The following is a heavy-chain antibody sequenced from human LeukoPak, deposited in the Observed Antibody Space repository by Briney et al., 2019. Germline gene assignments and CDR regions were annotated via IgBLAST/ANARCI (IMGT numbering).Heavy chain of an antibody. CDR3: VRGIDTTGYFNY. J-gene: IGHJ4*02. CDR2: INTNTGSP. V-gene: IGHV7-4-1*02. CDR1: GYTFDTYP. D-gene: IGHD3-22*01. Sequence: ASVKVSCKAFGYTFDTYPMNWVRQAPGQGLEWMGWINTNTGSPTYAQGLTGRFVFSLDTSVSTAFLQINSLKAEDTALYCCVRGIDTTGYFNYWGQGTLVTVSS.